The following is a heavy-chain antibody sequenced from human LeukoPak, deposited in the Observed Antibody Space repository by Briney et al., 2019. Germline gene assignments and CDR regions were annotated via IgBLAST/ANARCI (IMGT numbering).Heavy chain of an antibody. CDR1: GFTFSSYG. D-gene: IGHD3-10*01. CDR3: ARGLYYGSGSPIDY. V-gene: IGHV3-33*01. CDR2: IWYDGRDK. Sequence: GGSTRLSCAAAGFTFSSYGMHWVRQAPGKGPEWVAVIWYDGRDKYYAESVEGRFTISRDNSKNTLYMQMNSLRADDTAVYYCARGLYYGSGSPIDYWGQGTLVTVSS. J-gene: IGHJ4*02.